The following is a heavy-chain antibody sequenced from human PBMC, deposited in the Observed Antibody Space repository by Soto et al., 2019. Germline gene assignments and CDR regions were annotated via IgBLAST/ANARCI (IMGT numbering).Heavy chain of an antibody. Sequence: SVKVSCKASGGTFSSYTISWVRQAPGQGLEWMGRIIPILGIANYAQKFQGRVTITADKSTSTAYMELSSLRSEDTAVYYCARDTTVGLRYFDWLLRTYYDAFDIWGQGTMVTVSS. CDR1: GGTFSSYT. J-gene: IGHJ3*02. D-gene: IGHD3-9*01. V-gene: IGHV1-69*04. CDR2: IIPILGIA. CDR3: ARDTTVGLRYFDWLLRTYYDAFDI.